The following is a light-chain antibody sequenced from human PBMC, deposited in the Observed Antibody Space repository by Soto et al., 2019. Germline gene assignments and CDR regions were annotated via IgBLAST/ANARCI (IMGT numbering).Light chain of an antibody. Sequence: EIVMTQSPASLSVCPGERVTLSFRASQRVIRELAWYQQKPGQAPRLVIYDTSTRATGVPARFSGSGSGTEFTLTISDLQYEDFAVYYCQQYNQWHPLTFGGGTKVGIK. CDR2: DTS. J-gene: IGKJ4*01. V-gene: IGKV3D-15*01. CDR3: QQYNQWHPLT. CDR1: QRVIRE.